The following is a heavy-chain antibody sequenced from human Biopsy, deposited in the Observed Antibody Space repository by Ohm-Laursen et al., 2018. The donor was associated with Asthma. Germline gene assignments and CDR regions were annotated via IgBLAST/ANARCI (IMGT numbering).Heavy chain of an antibody. V-gene: IGHV4-39*01. Sequence: TLSLTCAVSGGSMSSSSYYWGWIRQPPGKGLEWMGSISYTGSAYHNPSLKSRVTISGDTSKNHFSLKLSSVTAADTAVYYCARHWDWGSFFDYWGQGTPVTVSS. CDR1: GGSMSSSSYY. D-gene: IGHD3/OR15-3a*01. CDR2: ISYTGSA. J-gene: IGHJ4*02. CDR3: ARHWDWGSFFDY.